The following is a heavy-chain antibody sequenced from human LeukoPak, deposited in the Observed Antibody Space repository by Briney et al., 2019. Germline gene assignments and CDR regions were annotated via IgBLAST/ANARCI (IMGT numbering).Heavy chain of an antibody. D-gene: IGHD3-22*01. Sequence: SETLSLTCTVSGYSISSGYYRGWIRQPPGKGLEWIGYIYYSGSTNYNPSLKSRVTISVDTSKNQFSLKLSSVTAADTAVYYCARDIGYYYDSSGYFDYWGQGTLVTVSS. J-gene: IGHJ4*02. CDR3: ARDIGYYYDSSGYFDY. CDR2: IYYSGST. CDR1: GYSISSGYY. V-gene: IGHV4-61*01.